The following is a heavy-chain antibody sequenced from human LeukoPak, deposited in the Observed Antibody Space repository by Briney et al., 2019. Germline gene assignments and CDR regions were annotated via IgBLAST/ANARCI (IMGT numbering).Heavy chain of an antibody. D-gene: IGHD6-19*01. J-gene: IGHJ4*02. Sequence: ASVKVSCKASGYTFTSYDINWVRQATGQGLEWMGWMNPNSGNTGYAQKFQGRVTMTRNTSISTAYMELSSLRSEDTAVYYCATLSGWDVVFDYWGQGTLVTVSS. CDR3: ATLSGWDVVFDY. CDR1: GYTFTSYD. V-gene: IGHV1-8*01. CDR2: MNPNSGNT.